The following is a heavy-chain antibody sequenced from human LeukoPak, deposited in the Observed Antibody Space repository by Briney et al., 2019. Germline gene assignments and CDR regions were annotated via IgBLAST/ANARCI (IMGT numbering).Heavy chain of an antibody. CDR1: GFTFDDYA. V-gene: IGHV3-9*01. D-gene: IGHD2-2*01. J-gene: IGHJ5*02. Sequence: GGSLSLSCAASGFTFDDYAMHWVRQAPGKGLEWVSGISWNSGNIGYAVSVKGRFTISRDNAKNSLYLQMNSLRAEDTAVYYCAREREDIVVVPAAIGWFDPWGQGTLVTVSS. CDR3: AREREDIVVVPAAIGWFDP. CDR2: ISWNSGNI.